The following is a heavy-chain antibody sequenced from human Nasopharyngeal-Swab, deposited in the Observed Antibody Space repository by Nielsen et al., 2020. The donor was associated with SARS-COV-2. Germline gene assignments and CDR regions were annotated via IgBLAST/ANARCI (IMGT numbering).Heavy chain of an antibody. Sequence: ASVKVSCKASGYNFTSYYMHWVRQAPGQGLEWMGIINPSGGSTSYAQKFQGRVTMTRDTSTSTVYMDLSSLRSEDTAIYYCARAGRITIFEGAYGMDVWGQGTTVTVSS. CDR2: INPSGGST. CDR3: ARAGRITIFEGAYGMDV. V-gene: IGHV1-46*01. D-gene: IGHD3-3*01. CDR1: GYNFTSYY. J-gene: IGHJ6*02.